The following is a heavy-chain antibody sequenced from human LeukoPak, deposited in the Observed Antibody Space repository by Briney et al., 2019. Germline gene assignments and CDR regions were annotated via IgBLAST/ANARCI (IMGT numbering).Heavy chain of an antibody. Sequence: SETLSLTCAVYGGSFSGYYWGWIRQPPGKGLEWIGEINHSGSTNYNPSLKSRVTISVDTSKNQFSLKLSSVTAADTAVYYCAGDYYGSGAPQTADYWGQGTLVTVSS. CDR3: AGDYYGSGAPQTADY. J-gene: IGHJ4*02. CDR1: GGSFSGYY. CDR2: INHSGST. V-gene: IGHV4-34*01. D-gene: IGHD3-10*01.